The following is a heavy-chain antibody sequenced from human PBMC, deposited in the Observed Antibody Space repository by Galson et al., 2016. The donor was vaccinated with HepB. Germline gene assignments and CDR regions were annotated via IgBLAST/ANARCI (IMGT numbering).Heavy chain of an antibody. J-gene: IGHJ5*02. CDR1: GYSFLSYW. CDR3: ARSRLRTSLVRNGKNCFDP. V-gene: IGHV5-51*01. CDR2: IYPGDSDA. D-gene: IGHD1-14*01. Sequence: QSGAEVKRPGESLKISCKGSGYSFLSYWIGWVRQMPGKGLEWMGVIYPGDSDARYSPSFQGHVTISADKSISTAYLLWSSLKASDTAMYYCARSRLRTSLVRNGKNCFDPWGQGTLVIVSS.